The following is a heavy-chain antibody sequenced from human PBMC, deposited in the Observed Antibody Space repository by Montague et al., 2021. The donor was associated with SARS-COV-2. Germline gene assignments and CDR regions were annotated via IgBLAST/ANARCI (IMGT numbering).Heavy chain of an antibody. J-gene: IGHJ5*02. Sequence: SETLSLTCAVYGGSFSGYYWSWIRQPPGKGLEWIGEINHSGSTNYNPSLKSRVTIPVDTSKNQFSLKLSSVTAADTAVYYCARGYDYVWGSYRYLHWFDPWGQGTLVTVSS. CDR2: INHSGST. CDR1: GGSFSGYY. CDR3: ARGYDYVWGSYRYLHWFDP. D-gene: IGHD3-16*02. V-gene: IGHV4-34*01.